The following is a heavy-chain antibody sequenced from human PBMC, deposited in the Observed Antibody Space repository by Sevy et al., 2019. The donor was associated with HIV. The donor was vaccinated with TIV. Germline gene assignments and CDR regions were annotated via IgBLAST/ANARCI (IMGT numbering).Heavy chain of an antibody. J-gene: IGHJ3*01. D-gene: IGHD2-15*01. CDR1: GWSLSGYF. CDR3: AGRDLVAVEPPPYAVRAFGV. Sequence: SETLSLSCTVSGWSLSGYFWAWIRQTPGKGLEWIGEIDRSGSTNYNPSLMGRVTMSVDTSKNQFSLKLASLTAADTATYYCAGRDLVAVEPPPYAVRAFGVWGQGTTVTVSS. V-gene: IGHV4-34*01. CDR2: IDRSGST.